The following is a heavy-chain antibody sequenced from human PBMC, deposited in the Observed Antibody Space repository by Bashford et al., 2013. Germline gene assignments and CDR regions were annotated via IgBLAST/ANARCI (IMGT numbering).Heavy chain of an antibody. J-gene: IGHJ3*02. CDR3: ARHRTEIDAFDI. Sequence: WVRQMPGKGLEWMGIIYPGDSDTRYSPSFQGQVTISADKSISTAYLQWSSLKASDTAMYYCARHRTEIDAFDIWGQGTMVTVSS. CDR2: IYPGDSDT. V-gene: IGHV5-51*01. D-gene: IGHD4-17*01.